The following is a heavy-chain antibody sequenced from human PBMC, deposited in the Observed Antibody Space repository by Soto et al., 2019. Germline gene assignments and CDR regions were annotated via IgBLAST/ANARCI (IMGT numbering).Heavy chain of an antibody. CDR3: AKDGTEYGDYEGYFDY. CDR2: ISGSGGST. J-gene: IGHJ4*02. V-gene: IGHV3-23*01. Sequence: EVQLLESGGGLVQPGGSLRLSCAASGFTFSSYAMSWVRQAPGKGLEWVSAISGSGGSTYYADSVKGRFTISRDNSKSTLYLQMNSLRAEDTAVYYCAKDGTEYGDYEGYFDYWGQGTLVTVSS. CDR1: GFTFSSYA. D-gene: IGHD4-17*01.